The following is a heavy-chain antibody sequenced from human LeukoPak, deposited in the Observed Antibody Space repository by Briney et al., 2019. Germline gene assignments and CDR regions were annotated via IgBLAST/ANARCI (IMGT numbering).Heavy chain of an antibody. J-gene: IGHJ6*03. D-gene: IGHD6-13*01. CDR1: GFTFSSYA. CDR2: ISYDGSNK. V-gene: IGHV3-30*04. Sequence: GGSLRLSCAASGFTFSSYAMHWVRQAPGKGLEWVAVISYDGSNKYYADSVKGRFTISRDNAKNSLYLQMNSLRAEDTAVYYCARDAPYSSSWYSPRTYYYYYYMDVWGKGTTVTISS. CDR3: ARDAPYSSSWYSPRTYYYYYYMDV.